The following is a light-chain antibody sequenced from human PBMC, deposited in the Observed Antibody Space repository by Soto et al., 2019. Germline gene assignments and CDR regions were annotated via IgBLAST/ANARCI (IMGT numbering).Light chain of an antibody. V-gene: IGLV2-14*01. Sequence: QSALTQPASVSGSPGQSITISCTGTSSDVGGYNSVSWYQQHPGKAPKLVIYDVGNRPSGVSDRFSGSKSGNTASLTISGLQAEDGAEYYCCSYTSSSTYVFGAGTKFTVL. CDR3: CSYTSSSTYV. CDR1: SSDVGGYNS. J-gene: IGLJ1*01. CDR2: DVG.